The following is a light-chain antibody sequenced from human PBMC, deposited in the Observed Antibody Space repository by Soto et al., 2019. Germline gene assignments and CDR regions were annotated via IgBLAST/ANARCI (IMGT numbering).Light chain of an antibody. CDR2: AAS. CDR3: QQADSFPLIT. Sequence: DIQMTQSPSSVSASVGDRVTITCRASQGINSWLAWYQQKPGKAPKLLIYAASSLQSGVPSRFSGSGSGTDFTLTIINLQPEDFATYYCQQADSFPLITFGQGTRLEIK. V-gene: IGKV1-12*01. CDR1: QGINSW. J-gene: IGKJ5*01.